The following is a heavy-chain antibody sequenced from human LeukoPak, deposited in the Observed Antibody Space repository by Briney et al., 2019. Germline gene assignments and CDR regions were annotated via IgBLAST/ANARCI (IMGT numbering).Heavy chain of an antibody. CDR1: GGTFSSYA. CDR2: IIPIFGTA. Sequence: VASVTVSCMPSGGTFSSYAISWVRQAPGQGLGWMGGIIPIFGTANYAQKFQGRVTITADESTSTAYMELSSLRSEDTAVYYCARGQEYYDFWSGRTLYYFDYWGQGTLVTVSS. V-gene: IGHV1-69*13. D-gene: IGHD3-3*01. CDR3: ARGQEYYDFWSGRTLYYFDY. J-gene: IGHJ4*02.